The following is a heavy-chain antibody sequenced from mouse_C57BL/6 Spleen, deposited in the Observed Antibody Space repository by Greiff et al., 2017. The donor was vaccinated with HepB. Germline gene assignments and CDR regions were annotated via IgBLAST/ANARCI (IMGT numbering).Heavy chain of an antibody. D-gene: IGHD2-5*01. Sequence: VQLKESGPELVKPGASVKISCKASGYSFTDYNMNWVKQSNGKSLEWIGVINPNYGTTSYNQKFKGKATLTVDQSSSTAYMQLNSLTSEDSAVYYCASLYYSNYGGYFDVWGTGTTVTVSS. CDR2: INPNYGTT. CDR3: ASLYYSNYGGYFDV. J-gene: IGHJ1*03. V-gene: IGHV1-39*01. CDR1: GYSFTDYN.